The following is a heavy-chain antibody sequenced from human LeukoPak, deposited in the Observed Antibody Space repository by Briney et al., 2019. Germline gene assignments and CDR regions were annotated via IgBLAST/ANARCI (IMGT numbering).Heavy chain of an antibody. CDR1: GGTFSSYA. J-gene: IGHJ4*02. CDR3: ARPNLLGIYTQ. V-gene: IGHV1-69*13. Sequence: ASVKVSCKASGGTFSSYAISWVRQAPGQGLEWMGGIIPIFGTANYAQKFQGGVTITADESTSTAYMELSSLRSEDTAVYYCARPNLLGIYTQWGQGTLVTVSS. CDR2: IIPIFGTA. D-gene: IGHD5-12*01.